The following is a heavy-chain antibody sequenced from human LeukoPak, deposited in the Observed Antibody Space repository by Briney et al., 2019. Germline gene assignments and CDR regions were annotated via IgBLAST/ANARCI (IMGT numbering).Heavy chain of an antibody. J-gene: IGHJ4*02. V-gene: IGHV3-30*02. CDR1: GFTFSNYG. D-gene: IGHD3-16*01. Sequence: PGGSLRLSCAASGFTFSNYGMRWVRQAPGKGLEWVAFIQTHGRDTLYADSVKGRFTISRDNSKSTLYLQMNSLRAEDTAVFYCGREDHRVAIGGRLGYWGLGTLVTVSS. CDR2: IQTHGRDT. CDR3: GREDHRVAIGGRLGY.